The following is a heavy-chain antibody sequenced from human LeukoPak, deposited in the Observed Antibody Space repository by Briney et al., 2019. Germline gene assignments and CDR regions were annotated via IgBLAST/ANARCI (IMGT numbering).Heavy chain of an antibody. V-gene: IGHV4-4*02. J-gene: IGHJ4*02. Sequence: SGTLSLTCAVSGGSISSGNWWSWVRQPPGKGLEWIGEIYHSGSTNYNPSLKSRVTISVDKSKNQFSLKLSSVTAADTAVYYCARASIAAAGRLGTDYWGQGTLVTVSS. D-gene: IGHD6-13*01. CDR3: ARASIAAAGRLGTDY. CDR2: IYHSGST. CDR1: GGSISSGNW.